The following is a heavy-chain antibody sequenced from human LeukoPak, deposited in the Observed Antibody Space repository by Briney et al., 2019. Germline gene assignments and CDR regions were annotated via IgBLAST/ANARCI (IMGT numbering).Heavy chain of an antibody. CDR1: GFTFSSYA. J-gene: IGHJ5*02. Sequence: SGGSLRLSCAASGFTFSSYAMHWVRQAPGKGLEWVAVISYDGSNKYYADSVKGRFTISRDNSKNTLYLQMNSLRAEDTAVYYCAKAGGPGRKGINWFDPWGQGTLVTVSS. D-gene: IGHD3-10*01. CDR2: ISYDGSNK. V-gene: IGHV3-30*04. CDR3: AKAGGPGRKGINWFDP.